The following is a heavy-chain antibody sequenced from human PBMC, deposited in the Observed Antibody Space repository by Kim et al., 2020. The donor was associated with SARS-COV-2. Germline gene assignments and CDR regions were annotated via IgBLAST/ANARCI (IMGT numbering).Heavy chain of an antibody. D-gene: IGHD3-10*01. V-gene: IGHV1-69*13. CDR2: IIPIFGKA. Sequence: SVKVSCKASGGTFSSYAISWVRQAPGQGLEWMGGIIPIFGKANYAQKFQGRVTITADESTSTAYMELSSLRSEDTAVYYCAREARDGSGSYWSDYWGQGTLVTVSS. CDR1: GGTFSSYA. J-gene: IGHJ4*02. CDR3: AREARDGSGSYWSDY.